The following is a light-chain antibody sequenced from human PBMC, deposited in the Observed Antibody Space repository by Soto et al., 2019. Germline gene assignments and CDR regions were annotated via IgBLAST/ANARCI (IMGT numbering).Light chain of an antibody. Sequence: QSVLTQPPSVSGAPGQRVTISCTGSSSNIGAGYDVHWYQQLPGTAPKRLIYGNSNRPSGGPDRCSGSKSGTSASLAITGRQAEDVAEDYGQSYDSSLSGYVFGGGTKLTVL. J-gene: IGLJ3*02. CDR1: SSNIGAGYD. CDR3: QSYDSSLSGYV. V-gene: IGLV1-40*01. CDR2: GNS.